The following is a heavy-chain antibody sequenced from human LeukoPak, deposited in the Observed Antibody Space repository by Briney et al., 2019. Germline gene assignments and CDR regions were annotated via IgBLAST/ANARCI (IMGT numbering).Heavy chain of an antibody. Sequence: SETLSLTCTVSGGSISSYYWSWIRQPPGKGLEWIGYIYYSGSANYNPSLKSRVTMSVDTSKNQFSLKLTSVTAADTAVYYCARVYRDDFWSGYSTYFDYWGQGTLVTDSS. CDR3: ARVYRDDFWSGYSTYFDY. D-gene: IGHD3-3*01. CDR1: GGSISSYY. V-gene: IGHV4-59*01. J-gene: IGHJ4*02. CDR2: IYYSGSA.